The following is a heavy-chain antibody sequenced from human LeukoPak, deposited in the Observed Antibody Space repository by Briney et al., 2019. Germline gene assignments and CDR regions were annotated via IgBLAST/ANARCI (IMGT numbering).Heavy chain of an antibody. CDR1: GGSISSYY. CDR3: ATTYCGGDCYLPGDAFDI. CDR2: IYTSGST. V-gene: IGHV4-4*07. Sequence: SETLSLTCTVSGGSISSYYWSWIRQPAGKGLEWIGRIYTSGSTNYNPSLKSRVTMSVDTSKNQFSLKLSSVTAADTAVYYCATTYCGGDCYLPGDAFDIWGQGTMVTVSS. J-gene: IGHJ3*02. D-gene: IGHD2-21*02.